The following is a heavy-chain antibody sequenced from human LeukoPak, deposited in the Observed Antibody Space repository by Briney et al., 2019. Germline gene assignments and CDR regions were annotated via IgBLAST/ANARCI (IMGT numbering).Heavy chain of an antibody. J-gene: IGHJ6*02. CDR2: IYYSGST. D-gene: IGHD1-26*01. Sequence: SQTLSLTCTVSGGSISGYYWSWIRQPPGKGLEWIGYIYYSGSTNYNPSLKSRVTISVDTSKNQFSLKLSSVTAADTAVYYCATRARGSYYGMDVWGQGTTVTVSS. CDR1: GGSISGYY. V-gene: IGHV4-59*01. CDR3: ATRARGSYYGMDV.